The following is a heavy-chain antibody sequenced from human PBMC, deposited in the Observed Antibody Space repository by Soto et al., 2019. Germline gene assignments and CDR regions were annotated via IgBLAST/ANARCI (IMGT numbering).Heavy chain of an antibody. CDR3: ARTVLGPDILADQFVDYYYYMDV. CDR2: IYYSGST. CDR1: GDSMTYSY. V-gene: IGHV4-59*08. J-gene: IGHJ6*03. D-gene: IGHD3-9*01. Sequence: SETLSLTCTVSGDSMTYSYWSWIRLLPGKGLEWVGYIYYSGSTSYNPSLRRRVIMSVDTSKRQFSLQLKSVTAADTAIYYCARTVLGPDILADQFVDYYYYMDVPCQGTTHSVSS.